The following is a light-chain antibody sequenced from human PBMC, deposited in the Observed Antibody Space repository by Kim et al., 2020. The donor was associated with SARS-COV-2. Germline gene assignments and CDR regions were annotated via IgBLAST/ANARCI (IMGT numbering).Light chain of an antibody. CDR1: QTINNR. CDR3: QQSNNWPPLT. CDR2: DAT. Sequence: APGERATLACRSSQTINNRLVWYQQKPGQAPRLLIYDATTRANGIPARFIGSGSETDFTLTINGLQSEDFAVYYCQQSNNWPPLTFGQGTKVDIK. J-gene: IGKJ1*01. V-gene: IGKV3-15*01.